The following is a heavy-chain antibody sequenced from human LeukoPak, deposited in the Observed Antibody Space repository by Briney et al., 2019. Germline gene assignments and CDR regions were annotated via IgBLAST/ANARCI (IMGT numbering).Heavy chain of an antibody. V-gene: IGHV3-23*01. CDR3: AKEGGIRCYFCWFDP. CDR1: GFPFSTYA. Sequence: AGGSLRLSCAASGFPFSTYAMSWVRQAPGKGLEWVSAISGRGDDTYYADSVKGRFTISRDNSKNMLYLQMNSLRAEDTAVYYCAKEGGIRCYFCWFDPWGQGTLVTVSS. CDR2: ISGRGDDT. J-gene: IGHJ5*02. D-gene: IGHD2-2*01.